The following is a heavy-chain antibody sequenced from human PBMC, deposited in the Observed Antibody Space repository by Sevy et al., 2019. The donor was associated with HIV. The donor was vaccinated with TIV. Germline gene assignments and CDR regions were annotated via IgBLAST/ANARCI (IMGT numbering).Heavy chain of an antibody. V-gene: IGHV3-7*01. CDR2: IKQDGSEK. CDR1: GFTFSSYW. Sequence: GESLKISCAASGFTFSSYWMSWVRQAPGKGLEWVANIKQDGSEKYYVDSVKGRFTISRDNAKNSLYLQMNSLRAEDTAVYYCARDSRWGHPLTLFDYWGQGTLVTVSS. D-gene: IGHD7-27*01. CDR3: ARDSRWGHPLTLFDY. J-gene: IGHJ4*02.